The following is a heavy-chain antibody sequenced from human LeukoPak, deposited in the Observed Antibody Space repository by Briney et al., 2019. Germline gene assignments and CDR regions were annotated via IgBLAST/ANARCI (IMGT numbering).Heavy chain of an antibody. CDR2: ISGSTGRT. Sequence: PGGSLRLSCAASAFTFSNYAISSVRQAPRKGREWVSGISGSTGRTYYAGSVMGRFTISRDNSMNTLYLQMNSLRAEDTAVYYCAKDPVHDAGTGWFGHWGQGTLVTVSS. D-gene: IGHD1-1*01. CDR3: AKDPVHDAGTGWFGH. CDR1: AFTFSNYA. V-gene: IGHV3-23*01. J-gene: IGHJ5*02.